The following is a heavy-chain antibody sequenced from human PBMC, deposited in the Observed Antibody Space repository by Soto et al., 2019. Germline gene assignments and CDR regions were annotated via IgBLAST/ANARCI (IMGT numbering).Heavy chain of an antibody. D-gene: IGHD2-15*01. CDR2: ISAYNGNT. CDR1: GYTFTSYG. V-gene: IGHV1-18*01. Sequence: ASVKVSCKASGYTFTSYGISWVRQAPGQGLDWMGWISAYNGNTKYAQDLQGRVTMTTDTSTSTAYMELRSLRSDDTAVYYCARFSGGSYNTYYFYYGMDVWGQ. CDR3: ARFSGGSYNTYYFYYGMDV. J-gene: IGHJ6*02.